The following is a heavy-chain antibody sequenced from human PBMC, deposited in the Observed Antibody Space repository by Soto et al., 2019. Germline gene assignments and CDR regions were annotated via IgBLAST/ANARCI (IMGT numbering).Heavy chain of an antibody. Sequence: VQLQESGPGLVKPSQTLSLSCAVSGGSISIGGYYWSWIRQHPGKGLEWIGYIYYTGNTYYKSSLKSRVSRSVVTSKNQFSLDLTSVTAADTAVYYCAGDQWFGEPLSQYNWFDSGGQGTLVTVAS. V-gene: IGHV4-31*11. CDR1: GGSISIGGYY. CDR3: AGDQWFGEPLSQYNWFDS. D-gene: IGHD3-10*01. J-gene: IGHJ5*01. CDR2: IYYTGNT.